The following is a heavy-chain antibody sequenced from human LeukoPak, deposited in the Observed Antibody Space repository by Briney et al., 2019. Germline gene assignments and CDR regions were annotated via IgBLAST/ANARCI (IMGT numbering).Heavy chain of an antibody. J-gene: IGHJ4*02. Sequence: SVKVSCKGSGGTFSSYAISWVRQAPGQGLEWMGGIIPIFGTANYAQKFQGRVTITADESTSTAYMELSSLRSEDTAVYYCATSHLEWLLTDYWGQGTLVTVSS. CDR1: GGTFSSYA. CDR2: IIPIFGTA. V-gene: IGHV1-69*01. D-gene: IGHD3-3*01. CDR3: ATSHLEWLLTDY.